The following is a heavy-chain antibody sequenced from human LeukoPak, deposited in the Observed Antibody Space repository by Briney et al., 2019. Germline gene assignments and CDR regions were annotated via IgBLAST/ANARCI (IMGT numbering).Heavy chain of an antibody. J-gene: IGHJ4*02. CDR2: INPNSGGT. V-gene: IGHV1-2*02. CDR3: ARAVLLWFGELSTPPYYFDY. D-gene: IGHD3-10*01. CDR1: GYTFTGYY. Sequence: ASVKVSCKASGYTFTGYYMHWVRQAPGQGLEWMGWINPNSGGTNYAQKFQGRVTMTRDTSISTAYMELRSLRSDDTAVYYCARAVLLWFGELSTPPYYFDYWGQGTLVTVSS.